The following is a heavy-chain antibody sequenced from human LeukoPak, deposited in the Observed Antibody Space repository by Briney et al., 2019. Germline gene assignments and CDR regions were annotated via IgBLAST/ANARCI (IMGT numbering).Heavy chain of an antibody. CDR3: ARLTPAAGRLYFVD. CDR2: LYNTGNT. J-gene: IGHJ4*02. V-gene: IGHV3-53*01. CDR1: GFTVNSNY. Sequence: PGGSLRLSCAASGFTVNSNYLSWFGKAPGKGLGGSSTLYNTGNTYYANSVKGRFSISRDNSKNTLFLQMNSLRAEDTAVYYCARLTPAAGRLYFVDWGPGTLVTVSS. D-gene: IGHD6-13*01.